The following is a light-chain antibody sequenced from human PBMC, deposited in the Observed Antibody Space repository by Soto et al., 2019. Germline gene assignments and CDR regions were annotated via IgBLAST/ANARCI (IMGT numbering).Light chain of an antibody. V-gene: IGKV1-5*01. J-gene: IGKJ1*01. CDR3: QQYQTFWT. Sequence: DIQMTQSPSTLSASVGDRVTITCRASQSISSWLAWYQQKPGKAPKLLIYDASSLESGVPSRFSGSGSGTEFTLTISSLQPEDFATYYCQQYQTFWTFGQGTKVDIK. CDR2: DAS. CDR1: QSISSW.